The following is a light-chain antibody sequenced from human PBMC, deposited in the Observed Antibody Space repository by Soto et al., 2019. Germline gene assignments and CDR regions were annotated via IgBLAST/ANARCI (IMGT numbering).Light chain of an antibody. V-gene: IGKV1-9*01. CDR2: AAS. CDR1: QGISSF. J-gene: IGKJ4*01. Sequence: DIQLTHSPSFLSASVGDRVTITCRASQGISSFLAWYQQKPGKAPNLLISAASTLRTGVPSRFSGSGSGTECTLTISSLQPEAVATYCCQHLNTFPLTFGGGTKVEI. CDR3: QHLNTFPLT.